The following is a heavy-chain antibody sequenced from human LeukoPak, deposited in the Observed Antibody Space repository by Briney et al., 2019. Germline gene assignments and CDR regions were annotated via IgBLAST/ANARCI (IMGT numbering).Heavy chain of an antibody. CDR2: IYTGGTT. CDR3: ARGGITMIVPLH. Sequence: PGGSLRLSCAASGFTVSDNYMSWVRQAPGKGLERVSVIYTGGTTYYADSVKGRFTISRDNSKNTLYLQMNSLRAEDTALYYCARGGITMIVPLHWGQGTLVTVSS. V-gene: IGHV3-53*01. D-gene: IGHD3-22*01. J-gene: IGHJ4*02. CDR1: GFTVSDNY.